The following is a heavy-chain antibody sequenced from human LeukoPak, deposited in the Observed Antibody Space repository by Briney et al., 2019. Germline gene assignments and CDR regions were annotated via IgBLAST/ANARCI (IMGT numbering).Heavy chain of an antibody. CDR1: GGSFSGYY. CDR3: ARRTLRVAYYTYYYYYGMDV. J-gene: IGHJ6*02. V-gene: IGHV4-34*01. Sequence: PSETLSFTCAVYGGSFSGYYWSWIRQPPGKGLEWIGEINHSGSTNYNPSLKSRVTISVDTSKNQFSLKLSSVTAADTAVYYCARRTLRVAYYTYYYYYGMDVWGQGTTVTVSS. D-gene: IGHD3-10*01. CDR2: INHSGST.